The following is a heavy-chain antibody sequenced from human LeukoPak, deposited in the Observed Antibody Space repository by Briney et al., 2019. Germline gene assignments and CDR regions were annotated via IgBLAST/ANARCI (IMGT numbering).Heavy chain of an antibody. CDR1: GGTFSSYA. CDR2: IIPIFGTA. CDR3: ARALTYDFWSGYYDD. V-gene: IGHV1-69*01. Sequence: GSSVKVSCKASGGTFSSYAISWVRQAPGQGLEWMGGIIPIFGTANYAQKFQGRVTITADESTSTAYIELSSRRSEDTAVYYCARALTYDFWSGYYDDWGQGTLVTVSS. D-gene: IGHD3-3*01. J-gene: IGHJ4*02.